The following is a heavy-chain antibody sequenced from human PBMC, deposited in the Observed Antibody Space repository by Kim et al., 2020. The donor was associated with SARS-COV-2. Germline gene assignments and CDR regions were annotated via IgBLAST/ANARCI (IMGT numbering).Heavy chain of an antibody. D-gene: IGHD5-18*01. CDR2: ISAYNGNT. V-gene: IGHV1-18*01. CDR1: GYTFTSYG. J-gene: IGHJ6*02. CDR3: ARATDSYGYYYYGMDV. Sequence: ASVKVSCKASGYTFTSYGISWVRQAPGQGLEWMGWISAYNGNTNYAQKLQGRVTMTTDISTSTAYMELRSLRSDDTAVYYCARATDSYGYYYYGMDVWGQETTVTVSS.